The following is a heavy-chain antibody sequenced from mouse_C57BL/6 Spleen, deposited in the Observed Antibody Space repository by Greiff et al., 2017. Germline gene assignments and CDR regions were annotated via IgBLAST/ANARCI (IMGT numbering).Heavy chain of an antibody. Sequence: QVQLQQPGAELVKPGASVKLSCKASGYTFTSYWMHWVKQRPGQGLEWIGMIHPNSGSTNYNEKFKSKATLTVDKSSSTAYMQLSSLTSEDSAVYYCAREDWERFAYWGQGTLVTVSA. D-gene: IGHD4-1*01. J-gene: IGHJ3*01. V-gene: IGHV1-64*01. CDR1: GYTFTSYW. CDR2: IHPNSGST. CDR3: AREDWERFAY.